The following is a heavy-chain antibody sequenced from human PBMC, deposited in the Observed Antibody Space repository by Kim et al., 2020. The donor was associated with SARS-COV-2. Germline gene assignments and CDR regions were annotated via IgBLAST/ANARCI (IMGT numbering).Heavy chain of an antibody. CDR3: ATDLIIVGDGARDY. V-gene: IGHV1-24*01. J-gene: IGHJ4*02. CDR1: GYTLTELS. CDR2: FDPEDGET. Sequence: ASVKVSCKVSGYTLTELSMHWVRQAPGKGLVWMGGFDPEDGETIYAQKFQGRVTMTEDTSTDTAYMELSSLRSEDTAVYYCATDLIIVGDGARDYWGQGTLVTISS. D-gene: IGHD1-26*01.